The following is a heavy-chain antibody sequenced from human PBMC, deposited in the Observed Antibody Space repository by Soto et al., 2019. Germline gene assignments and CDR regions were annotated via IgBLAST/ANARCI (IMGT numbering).Heavy chain of an antibody. CDR1: GGSISSGDYY. V-gene: IGHV4-31*03. D-gene: IGHD2-21*01. J-gene: IGHJ4*02. CDR3: ARAESVGHPVVPDY. CDR2: IYHRGST. Sequence: QVQLQESGPGLVKPSQTLSLTCTVSGGSISSGDYYWNWIRQHPGKGLEWIGYIYHRGSTKYNPSLKNRVTISVDTSKNQISLKLSSLSAADTAVYYCARAESVGHPVVPDYWCQGTLVTVSS.